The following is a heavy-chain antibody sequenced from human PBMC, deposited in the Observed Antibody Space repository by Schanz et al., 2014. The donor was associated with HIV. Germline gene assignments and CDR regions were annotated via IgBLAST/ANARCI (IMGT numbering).Heavy chain of an antibody. CDR1: GFTFSSYS. CDR3: ARVQYYASGSYYTESGAFDL. V-gene: IGHV3-21*04. CDR2: ISSGSSHI. D-gene: IGHD3-10*01. J-gene: IGHJ3*01. Sequence: EVQLVESGGGLVKPGGSLRLSCAASGFTFSSYSMNWVRQAPGKGLEWVSSISSGSSHIYNADSVKGRFTISRDNARITLDLPTNSLRAEETGLYYCARVQYYASGSYYTESGAFDLWGQGTMVTVSS.